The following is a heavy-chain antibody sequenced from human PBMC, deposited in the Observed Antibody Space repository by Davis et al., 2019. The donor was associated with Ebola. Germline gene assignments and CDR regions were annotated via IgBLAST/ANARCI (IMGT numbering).Heavy chain of an antibody. J-gene: IGHJ3*02. CDR1: GLTFSDYY. V-gene: IGHV3-11*06. D-gene: IGHD3-22*01. CDR2: ISSSSSYT. Sequence: GESLKISCAASGLTFSDYYMSWSRQAAGKGQVRVSYISSSSSYTNYADSVKGRFTISRDNAKNSLYLQMNSLRAEDTAVYYCARRMIVVEVDAFDIWSQGTMVTVSS. CDR3: ARRMIVVEVDAFDI.